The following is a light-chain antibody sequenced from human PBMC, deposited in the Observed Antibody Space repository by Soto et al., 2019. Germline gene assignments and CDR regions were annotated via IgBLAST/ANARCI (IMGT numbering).Light chain of an antibody. CDR3: HQSYSTLT. J-gene: IGKJ4*02. V-gene: IGKV1-39*01. Sequence: DIQMTQSPSSLSASVGDRVTITCRASQSISSYLNWYQQKPGKAPKLLIYAASSLESGVPSRFSGSGSWTDFTLTISSLQPEDFETYYCHQSYSTLTFGGGTKVEIK. CDR1: QSISSY. CDR2: AAS.